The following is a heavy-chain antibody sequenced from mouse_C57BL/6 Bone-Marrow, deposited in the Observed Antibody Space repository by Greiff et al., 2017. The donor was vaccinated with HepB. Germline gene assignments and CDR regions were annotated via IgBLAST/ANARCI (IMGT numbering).Heavy chain of an antibody. D-gene: IGHD1-1*01. V-gene: IGHV1-7*01. CDR1: GYTFTSYW. CDR3: ARKACFYYGSSDHWYFDV. CDR2: INPSSGYT. Sequence: VQLQQSGAELAKPGASVKLSCKASGYTFTSYWMHWVKQRPGQGLEWIGYINPSSGYTKYNQKFKDKATLTADKSSSTAYMQLSSLTYEDSAVYYCARKACFYYGSSDHWYFDVWGTGTTVTVSS. J-gene: IGHJ1*03.